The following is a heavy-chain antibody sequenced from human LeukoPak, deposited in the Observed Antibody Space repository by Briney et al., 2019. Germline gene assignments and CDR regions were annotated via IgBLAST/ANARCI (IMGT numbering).Heavy chain of an antibody. J-gene: IGHJ4*02. CDR3: AKDRGGKRVDY. V-gene: IGHV3-30-3*02. D-gene: IGHD3-16*01. CDR1: GFTFSSYA. Sequence: GGSLRLSCAASGFTFSSYAMHWVRQAPGKGLEWVAVISYDGSNKYYADSVKGRFTISRDNSKNTLYLQMNSLRAEDTAVYYCAKDRGGKRVDYWGQGTLVTVSS. CDR2: ISYDGSNK.